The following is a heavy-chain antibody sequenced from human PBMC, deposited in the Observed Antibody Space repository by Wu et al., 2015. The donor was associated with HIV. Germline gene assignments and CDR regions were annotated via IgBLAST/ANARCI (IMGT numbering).Heavy chain of an antibody. D-gene: IGHD3-22*01. CDR2: ISAYNGNT. CDR3: ARDRGVNNYYDSSGPLDY. V-gene: IGHV1-18*01. J-gene: IGHJ4*02. CDR1: GYTFTSYG. Sequence: QVQLVQSGAEVKKPGASVKVSCKASGYTFTSYGISWVRQAPGQGLEWMGWISAYNGNTNYAQKLQGRVTMTTDTSTSTAYMELRSLRSDDTAVYYCARDRGVNNYYDSSGPLDYWGQGTLVTVSS.